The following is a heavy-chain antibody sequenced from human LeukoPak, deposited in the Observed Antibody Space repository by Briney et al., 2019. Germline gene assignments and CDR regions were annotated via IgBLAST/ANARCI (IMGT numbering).Heavy chain of an antibody. CDR2: INPHSGGT. D-gene: IGHD3-9*01. J-gene: IGHJ3*02. CDR3: ARVYYDFLTGLIDAFDI. V-gene: IGHV1-2*02. CDR1: GYSFTDYY. Sequence: ASVKVSCKASGYSFTDYYIHWVRQAPGQGLEWMGWINPHSGGTGFSQKFQGRVTMTRDTSISSAYMELSSLRSADTAVYYCARVYYDFLTGLIDAFDIWGQGTMVTVSS.